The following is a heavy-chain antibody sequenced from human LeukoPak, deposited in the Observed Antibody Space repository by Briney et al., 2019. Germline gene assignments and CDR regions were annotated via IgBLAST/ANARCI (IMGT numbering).Heavy chain of an antibody. CDR2: ISYDGNYK. J-gene: IGHJ3*02. Sequence: GGSLRLSCAASGFSFSSFGMHWVRQAPGKGLEWVAGISYDGNYKNYADSVKGRFTISRDSSKNTLYLQMNSLRAEDTAVYYCARRLPPYGDAFDIWGQGTMVTVSS. CDR1: GFSFSSFG. CDR3: ARRLPPYGDAFDI. D-gene: IGHD5-12*01. V-gene: IGHV3-30*03.